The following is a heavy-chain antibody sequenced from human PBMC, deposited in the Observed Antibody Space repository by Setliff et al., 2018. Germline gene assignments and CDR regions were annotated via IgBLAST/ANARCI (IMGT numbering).Heavy chain of an antibody. CDR3: ARDRLRGWFDP. CDR2: IYTGGST. D-gene: IGHD2-21*02. CDR1: GGSISSSSYY. Sequence: SETLSLTCTVSGGSISSSSYYWTWIRQPAGKGLEWIGHIYTGGSTNYNPSLKSRVTMSVDTSKNQFSLRLSSVTAADTAIYYCARDRLRGWFDPWGQGTLVTV. V-gene: IGHV4-61*09. J-gene: IGHJ5*02.